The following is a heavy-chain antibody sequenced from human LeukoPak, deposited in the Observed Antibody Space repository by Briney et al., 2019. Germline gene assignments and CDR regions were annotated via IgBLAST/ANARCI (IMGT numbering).Heavy chain of an antibody. J-gene: IGHJ4*02. CDR3: ATDSSGFSY. Sequence: PGGSLRLSCAASGFTFSSYEMNWVRQAPGKGLEWVSSISSGGYTIKYHDSVRGRFIISRDNANNSLYLQMNSLRGDDTASYYCATDSSGFSYWGQGILVAVSS. CDR2: ISSGGYTI. CDR1: GFTFSSYE. D-gene: IGHD3-22*01. V-gene: IGHV3-48*03.